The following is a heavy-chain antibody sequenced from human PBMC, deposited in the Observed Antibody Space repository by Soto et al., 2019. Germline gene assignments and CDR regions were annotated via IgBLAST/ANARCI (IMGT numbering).Heavy chain of an antibody. CDR2: IYDIGST. CDR1: GGSISSDDYY. Sequence: QVQLQESGPGLVKPSQTLSLTCTVSGGSISSDDYYWSWVRQPPGKGLEWIGYIYDIGSTSYSPSLESRLSISIDTSKNQFSLKLRSVSAADTAVYYCARDRANSPDFFDFWGQGTLVTVSS. D-gene: IGHD1-1*01. CDR3: ARDRANSPDFFDF. V-gene: IGHV4-30-4*01. J-gene: IGHJ4*02.